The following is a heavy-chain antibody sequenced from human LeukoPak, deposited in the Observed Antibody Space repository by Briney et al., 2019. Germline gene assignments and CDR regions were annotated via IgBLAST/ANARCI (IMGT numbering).Heavy chain of an antibody. CDR2: ISYDGSNK. Sequence: GRSLRLSCAASGFTFSGFGMHWVRQAPGKGLEWVALISYDGSNKYHADSVKGRFTISRDNSKNTLYLQMNSLRTEDTAVYYCARALAVAGTGGFDPWGQGTLVTVSS. CDR1: GFTFSGFG. CDR3: ARALAVAGTGGFDP. J-gene: IGHJ5*01. V-gene: IGHV3-30*03. D-gene: IGHD6-19*01.